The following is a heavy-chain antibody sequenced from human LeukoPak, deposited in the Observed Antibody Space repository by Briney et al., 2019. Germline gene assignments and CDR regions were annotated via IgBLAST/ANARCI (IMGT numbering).Heavy chain of an antibody. CDR3: AREGRWQLLNNWFDP. V-gene: IGHV3-9*01. Sequence: GGSLRLSCAGSGFIFNNYAMHWVRQPPGKGLEWVSGISWNSGSIDYADSVKGRFTISRDNAKNTLYLQMNSLRAEDTAVYYCAREGRWQLLNNWFDPWGQGTLVTVSS. CDR1: GFIFNNYA. CDR2: ISWNSGSI. D-gene: IGHD2-15*01. J-gene: IGHJ5*02.